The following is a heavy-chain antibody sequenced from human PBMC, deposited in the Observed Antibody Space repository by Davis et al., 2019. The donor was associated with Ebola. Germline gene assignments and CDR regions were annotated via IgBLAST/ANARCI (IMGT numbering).Heavy chain of an antibody. J-gene: IGHJ6*02. Sequence: PGGSLRLSCAASGFTFSSYAMSWVRQAPGKGLEWVSAISGSGGSTYYADSVKGRFTISRDNSKNTLYLQMNSLRAEDTAVYYCAKNLELILYYYYGMDVWGQGTTVTVSS. CDR3: AKNLELILYYYYGMDV. CDR1: GFTFSSYA. V-gene: IGHV3-23*01. CDR2: ISGSGGST. D-gene: IGHD1-7*01.